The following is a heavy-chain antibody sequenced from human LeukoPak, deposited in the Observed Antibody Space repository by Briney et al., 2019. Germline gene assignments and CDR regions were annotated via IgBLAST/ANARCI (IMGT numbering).Heavy chain of an antibody. Sequence: QPGGSLRLSCAASGFTFSSYGMHWVRQAPGKGLEWVAVISYDGSNKYYADSVKGRFTISRDNSKNTLYLQMNSLRAEDTAVYYCARDFYGSGSYPAYWGQGTLVTVSS. D-gene: IGHD3-10*01. CDR3: ARDFYGSGSYPAY. J-gene: IGHJ4*02. CDR1: GFTFSSYG. CDR2: ISYDGSNK. V-gene: IGHV3-30*03.